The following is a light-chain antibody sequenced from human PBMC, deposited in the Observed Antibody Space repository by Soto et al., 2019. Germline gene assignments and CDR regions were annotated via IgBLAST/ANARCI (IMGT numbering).Light chain of an antibody. Sequence: QSVLTQPPSASGTPGQRVTISCSGSSSNIGTYYVDWYQQLPGTAPKLLIHRNGQRPSGVPDRFSGSKSGTSASLAISGLWSEDEADYYCATWADRLRAYVIGAGTKVTVL. CDR3: ATWADRLRAYV. CDR1: SSNIGTYY. J-gene: IGLJ1*01. CDR2: RNG. V-gene: IGLV1-47*03.